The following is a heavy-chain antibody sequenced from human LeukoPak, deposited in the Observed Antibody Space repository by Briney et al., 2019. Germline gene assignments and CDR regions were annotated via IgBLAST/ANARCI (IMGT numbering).Heavy chain of an antibody. CDR3: TSPYRGGDY. CDR2: VIPFFGTS. V-gene: IGHV1-69*13. CDR1: GGNFSNFA. Sequence: ASVKVFCKASGGNFSNFAFSWVRQAPGQGLEWMGGVIPFFGTSKYAQRFQGRVTISADEFTKTASMELSSLRSEDTAVYYCTSPYRGGDYWGQGTLVTVSS. J-gene: IGHJ4*02. D-gene: IGHD1-26*01.